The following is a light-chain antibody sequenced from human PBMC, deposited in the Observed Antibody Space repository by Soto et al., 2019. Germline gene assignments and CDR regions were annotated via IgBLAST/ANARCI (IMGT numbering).Light chain of an antibody. Sequence: QSVLTQPPSASGTPGQRVTISCSGRSSNIGSNFVYWYQQFPGTAPKLLIYRNNQRPSGVPDRFSGSKSGTSASLAIRGLPSEDDADYYCAAWDDSLSGWVFGGVTQLTVL. CDR2: RNN. CDR1: SSNIGSNF. V-gene: IGLV1-47*01. J-gene: IGLJ3*02. CDR3: AAWDDSLSGWV.